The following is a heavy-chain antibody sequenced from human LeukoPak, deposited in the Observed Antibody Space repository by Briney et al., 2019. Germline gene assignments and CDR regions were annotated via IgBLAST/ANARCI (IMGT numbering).Heavy chain of an antibody. CDR1: GYTCTSYG. D-gene: IGHD3-3*01. CDR3: AITPDLGYPQDWFDP. CDR2: ISAYNGNT. V-gene: IGHV1-18*01. Sequence: ASVTVSCKASGYTCTSYGISWVRKAPGQGLEWVGWISAYNGNTNNAQKLHGRVTMITDKSTSTPYIEMRSLRSDDTAAYYCAITPDLGYPQDWFDPWGQGTLVTVSS. J-gene: IGHJ5*02.